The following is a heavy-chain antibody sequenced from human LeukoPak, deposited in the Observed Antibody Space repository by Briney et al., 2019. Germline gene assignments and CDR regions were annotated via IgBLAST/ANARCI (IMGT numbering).Heavy chain of an antibody. CDR3: TRGSFGYYDSSGYYYQFDY. Sequence: GRSLRLSCTASGFTFGDYAMSWFRQAPGRGLEWVGFIRSKAYGGTTEYAASVKGRFTISRDDSKSIAYLQMNSLKTEDTAVYYCTRGSFGYYDSSGYYYQFDYWGQGTLVTVSS. D-gene: IGHD3-22*01. CDR2: IRSKAYGGTT. CDR1: GFTFGDYA. J-gene: IGHJ4*02. V-gene: IGHV3-49*03.